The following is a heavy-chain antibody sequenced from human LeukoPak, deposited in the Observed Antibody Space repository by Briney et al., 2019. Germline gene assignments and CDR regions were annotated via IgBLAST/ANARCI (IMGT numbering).Heavy chain of an antibody. CDR2: IRSDGDD. J-gene: IGHJ3*02. Sequence: GGSLRLSCAASGFTFSSDPMNWVRQAPGKGLEWISNIRSDGDDFYADTVKGRFTIPRDNAKNSLYLQMNSLKEEDTAVYYCVRDVHWAFDMWGQGTMVTVSS. CDR1: GFTFSSDP. V-gene: IGHV3-48*02. CDR3: VRDVHWAFDM. D-gene: IGHD6-6*01.